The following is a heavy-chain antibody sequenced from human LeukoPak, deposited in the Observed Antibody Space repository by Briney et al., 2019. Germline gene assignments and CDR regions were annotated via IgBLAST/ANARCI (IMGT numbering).Heavy chain of an antibody. D-gene: IGHD1-26*01. CDR2: IYYSGST. J-gene: IGHJ4*02. CDR1: GGSISSGGYY. CDR3: ARVEGWEYYFDY. V-gene: IGHV4-31*03. Sequence: SQTLSLTCTVSGGSISSGGYYWSWIRQHPGKGLEWIGYIYYSGSTYYNPSLKSRVIISVDTSKNQFSLKLSSVTAADTAVYYCARVEGWEYYFDYWGQGTLVTVSS.